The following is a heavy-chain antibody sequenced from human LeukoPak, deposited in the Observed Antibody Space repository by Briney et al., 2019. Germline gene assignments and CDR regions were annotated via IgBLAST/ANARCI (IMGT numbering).Heavy chain of an antibody. CDR3: ARGGDYRAMFGVLLYF. V-gene: IGHV4-59*01. J-gene: IGHJ4*02. CDR2: VYYSGST. CDR1: GDSISTYY. D-gene: IGHD3-10*02. Sequence: SETLSLTCTVSGDSISTYYWSWIRKPPGKGLEWFGYVYYSGSTNYNPSLQSRVTMSVDTSKNQLSLKLSSVTAGDTAVYYCARGGDYRAMFGVLLYFWGQGTLVTVAS.